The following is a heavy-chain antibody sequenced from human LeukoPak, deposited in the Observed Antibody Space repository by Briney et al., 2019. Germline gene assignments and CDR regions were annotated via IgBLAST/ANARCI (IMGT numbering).Heavy chain of an antibody. Sequence: GGSLRLSCAASGFTFNTYAMHWVRQAPGKGLEWVALISYDGSNKNYVDSVRGRFTISRDNSKNTLYLQMNSLRPEDTAVYYCARDVPNNWGLGYWGQGTLVTVSS. CDR1: GFTFNTYA. CDR2: ISYDGSNK. D-gene: IGHD7-27*01. J-gene: IGHJ4*02. V-gene: IGHV3-30-3*01. CDR3: ARDVPNNWGLGY.